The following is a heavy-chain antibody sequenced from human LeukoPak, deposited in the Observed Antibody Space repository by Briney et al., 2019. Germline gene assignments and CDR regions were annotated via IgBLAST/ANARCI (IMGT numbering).Heavy chain of an antibody. CDR2: ISDDGSRA. V-gene: IGHV3-74*01. Sequence: PGGSLRLSCAASGFTFSDYYMSWIRQAPGKGLVWVSCISDDGSRAEYADSVKGRFTISRDNAKNTLYLQMNSLSADDSAVYYCVRDRGYDSGGHWQKYFDYWGQGILVTVSS. D-gene: IGHD3-22*01. J-gene: IGHJ4*02. CDR3: VRDRGYDSGGHWQKYFDY. CDR1: GFTFSDYY.